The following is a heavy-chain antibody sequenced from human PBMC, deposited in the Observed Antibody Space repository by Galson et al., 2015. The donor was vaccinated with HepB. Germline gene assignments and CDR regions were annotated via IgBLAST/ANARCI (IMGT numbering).Heavy chain of an antibody. CDR2: ISYDGSNK. J-gene: IGHJ6*02. D-gene: IGHD4-17*01. Sequence: SLRLSCAASGFTFSSYGMHWVRQAPGKGLEWVAVISYDGSNKYYADSVKGRFTISRDNSKNTLYLQMNSLRAEDTAVYYCAKGVRATVTEEPYYYYYYGMDVWGQGTTVTVSS. CDR3: AKGVRATVTEEPYYYYYYGMDV. CDR1: GFTFSSYG. V-gene: IGHV3-30*18.